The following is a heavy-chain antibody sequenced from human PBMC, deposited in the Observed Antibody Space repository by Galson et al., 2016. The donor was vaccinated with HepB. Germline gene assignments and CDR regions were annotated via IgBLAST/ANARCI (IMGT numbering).Heavy chain of an antibody. J-gene: IGHJ6*02. D-gene: IGHD3-10*01. Sequence: CAASGFAFSSFAMSWVRQAPGTGLEWVSTVSGRGSDTFYPDSVKGRFTISRDNSKNTVYLQIDSLRGDDTAVYYCAKDHSPQGGFGDFFHHYYGMDVWGQGTTVSVS. CDR3: AKDHSPQGGFGDFFHHYYGMDV. V-gene: IGHV3-23*01. CDR1: GFAFSSFA. CDR2: VSGRGSDT.